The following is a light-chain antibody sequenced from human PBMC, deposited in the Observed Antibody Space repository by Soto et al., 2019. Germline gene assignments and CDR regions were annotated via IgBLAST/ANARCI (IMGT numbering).Light chain of an antibody. Sequence: EVVVTHSPLSLPFTLVQPASSCCSXSQILVFSDGNTYLNWFQQRPGQSPRRLIYKVSNRDSGVPDRFSGSGSGADFTLKISRVEAEDVAVYYCMQATHWPPTFGQGTKVDI. V-gene: IGKV2-30*01. J-gene: IGKJ1*01. CDR3: MQATHWPPT. CDR1: QILVFSDGNTY. CDR2: KVS.